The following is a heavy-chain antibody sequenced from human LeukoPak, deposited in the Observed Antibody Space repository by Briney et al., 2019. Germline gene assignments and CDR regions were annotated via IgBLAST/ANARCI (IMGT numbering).Heavy chain of an antibody. CDR2: IWYDGSNK. D-gene: IGHD4-11*01. CDR3: ARDQSDDYSIWYYFDY. V-gene: IGHV3-33*01. J-gene: IGHJ4*02. Sequence: GRPLRLSCAASGFTFSSYGMHWVRQAPGKGLEWVAVIWYDGSNKYYADSVKGRFTISRDNSKNTLYLQMHSLRAEDTAVYYCARDQSDDYSIWYYFDYWGQGTLVTVSS. CDR1: GFTFSSYG.